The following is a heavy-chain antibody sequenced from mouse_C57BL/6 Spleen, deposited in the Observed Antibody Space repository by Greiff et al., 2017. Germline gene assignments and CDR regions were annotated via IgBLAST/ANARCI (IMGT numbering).Heavy chain of an antibody. Sequence: VQLQQSGAELVRPGASVKLSCTASGFNFKDDYMHWVKQRPEQGLEWIGWIDPENGDTEYASKFQGKATITADTSSNASYLQLSSLTSEDTAVYYCTTSSWFAYWGQGTLVTVSA. CDR2: IDPENGDT. CDR1: GFNFKDDY. V-gene: IGHV14-4*01. D-gene: IGHD1-3*01. CDR3: TTSSWFAY. J-gene: IGHJ3*01.